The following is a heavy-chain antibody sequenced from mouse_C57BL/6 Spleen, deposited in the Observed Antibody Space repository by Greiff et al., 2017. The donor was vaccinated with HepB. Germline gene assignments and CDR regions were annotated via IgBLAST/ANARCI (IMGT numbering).Heavy chain of an antibody. CDR3: ARHPGFAMDY. CDR1: GFTFSDYY. J-gene: IGHJ4*01. D-gene: IGHD4-1*01. Sequence: EVKLMESGGGLVQPGGSLKPSCAASGFTFSDYYMYWVRQTPEKRLEWVAYISNGGGSTYYPDTVKGRFTISRDNAKNTLYLQMSRLKSEDTAMYYCARHPGFAMDYWGQGTSVTVSS. V-gene: IGHV5-12*01. CDR2: ISNGGGST.